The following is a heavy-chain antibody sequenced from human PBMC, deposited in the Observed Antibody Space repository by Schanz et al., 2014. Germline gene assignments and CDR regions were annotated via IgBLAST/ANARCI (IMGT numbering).Heavy chain of an antibody. CDR1: GGTFSSFG. CDR2: IVPIAGIT. CDR3: ARGPSQGYSYGHNIGAYYYGMDV. J-gene: IGHJ6*02. V-gene: IGHV1-69*04. D-gene: IGHD5-18*01. Sequence: QVQLVQSGAEVKKPGASVKVSCKASGGTFSSFGINWVRQAPGQGLEWMGRIVPIAGITNYAQRFQGRVTITADKSSDTAYMELSSLRSEDTAVYYCARGPSQGYSYGHNIGAYYYGMDVWGQGTTVTVSS.